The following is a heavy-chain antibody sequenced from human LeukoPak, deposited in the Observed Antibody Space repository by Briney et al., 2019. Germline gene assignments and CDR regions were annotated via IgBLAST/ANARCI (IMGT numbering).Heavy chain of an antibody. D-gene: IGHD2-15*01. CDR2: ISHTGDTM. J-gene: IGHJ4*02. CDR1: GFTFSIYE. V-gene: IGHV3-48*03. Sequence: GGSLRLSCAASGFTFSIYEMNWVRQAPGKGLEYLSYISHTGDTMFYADSVKGRFTVSRDNTKNSLYLQMNNLRVEDTAVYCCARTVCSGGSCPHDSWGQGTLVTVSS. CDR3: ARTVCSGGSCPHDS.